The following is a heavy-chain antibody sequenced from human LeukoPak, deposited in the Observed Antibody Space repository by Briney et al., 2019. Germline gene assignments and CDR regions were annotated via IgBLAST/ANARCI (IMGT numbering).Heavy chain of an antibody. Sequence: GASVKVSCKASGYTFTSYGISWVRQAPGQGLEWMGWISAYNGKTNYAQKLQDRVTMTRDTSTSTAYMELRSLRSDDTAVYYCARSLGRFGEMYDAFDIWGQGTMVTLSS. CDR3: ARSLGRFGEMYDAFDI. J-gene: IGHJ3*02. D-gene: IGHD3-10*01. CDR1: GYTFTSYG. CDR2: ISAYNGKT. V-gene: IGHV1-18*01.